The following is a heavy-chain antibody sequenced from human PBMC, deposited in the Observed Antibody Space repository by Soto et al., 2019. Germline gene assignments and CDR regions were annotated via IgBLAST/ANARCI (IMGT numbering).Heavy chain of an antibody. J-gene: IGHJ3*01. CDR2: INHSGST. V-gene: IGHV4-34*01. CDR1: GGSFSGYY. CDR3: ARGLRVKPQGRGQWLVQRSWYAFDF. Sequence: SETLSLTCAVYGGSFSGYYWSWIRQPPGKGLEWIGEINHSGSTNYNPSLKSRVTISVDTSKNQFSLKLSPVTAADTAVYYCARGLRVKPQGRGQWLVQRSWYAFDFWGQGTMVTVSS. D-gene: IGHD6-19*01.